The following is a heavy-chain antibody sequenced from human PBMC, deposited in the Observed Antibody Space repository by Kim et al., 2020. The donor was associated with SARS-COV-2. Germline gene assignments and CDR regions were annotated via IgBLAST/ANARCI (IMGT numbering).Heavy chain of an antibody. V-gene: IGHV3-53*01. CDR2: TYHGGST. CDR3: ARDGGFGEYGLDV. CDR1: GFTINKNY. J-gene: IGHJ6*01. D-gene: IGHD3-10*01. Sequence: GGSLRLSCAASGFTINKNYMNWVRQAPGKGLEWVSITYHGGSTDYADSARGRFSISRDNSKNTLDLHMSSLTIADTAVYYCARDGGFGEYGLDVWGQGT.